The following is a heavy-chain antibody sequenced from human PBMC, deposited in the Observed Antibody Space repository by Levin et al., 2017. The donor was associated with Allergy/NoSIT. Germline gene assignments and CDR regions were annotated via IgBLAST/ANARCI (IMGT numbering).Heavy chain of an antibody. CDR3: AKDGVVGDGYHLVNYFDY. V-gene: IGHV3-9*01. J-gene: IGHJ4*02. CDR2: ISWNSGSI. CDR1: GFTFDDYA. Sequence: RAGGSLRLSCAASGFTFDDYAMHWVRQAPGKGLEWVSGISWNSGSIGYADSVKGRFTISRDNAKNSLYLQMNSLRAEDTALYYCAKDGVVGDGYHLVNYFDYWGQGTLVTVSS. D-gene: IGHD5-24*01.